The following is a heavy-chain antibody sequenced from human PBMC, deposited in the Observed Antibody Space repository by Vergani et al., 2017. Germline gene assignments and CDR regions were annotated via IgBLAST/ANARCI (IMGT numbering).Heavy chain of an antibody. V-gene: IGHV3-7*01. Sequence: EMQLVESGGGLVQPGGSLRLSCEASGFTFTNYWLSWVRQAPGKGLEWVANMRQDGTDKFYVDSVKGRFTTSRDNAKKSVYLQMNRLKEEDTAVYFCWIPGSYDRWGQGAMVTVSS. CDR2: MRQDGTDK. CDR3: WIPGSYDR. J-gene: IGHJ3*01. CDR1: GFTFTNYW. D-gene: IGHD3-9*01.